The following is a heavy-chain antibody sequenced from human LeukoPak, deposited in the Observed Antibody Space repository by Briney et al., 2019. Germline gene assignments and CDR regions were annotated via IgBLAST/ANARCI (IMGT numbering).Heavy chain of an antibody. CDR3: ASGGVGYGDYNYYFDY. Sequence: PGGSLRLSCAASGFTFSSYWMHWVRQAPGKGLVWVSRINSDGSSTSYADSVKGRFTISRDNAKNTLYLQMNSLRAEDTAVYYCASGGVGYGDYNYYFDYWAREPWSPSPQ. V-gene: IGHV3-74*01. CDR2: INSDGSST. J-gene: IGHJ4*02. CDR1: GFTFSSYW. D-gene: IGHD4-17*01.